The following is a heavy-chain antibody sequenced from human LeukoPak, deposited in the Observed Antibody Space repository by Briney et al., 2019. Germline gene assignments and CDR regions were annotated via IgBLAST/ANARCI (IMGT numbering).Heavy chain of an antibody. CDR1: GFTFSSYW. D-gene: IGHD2-15*01. CDR2: INTDGSST. J-gene: IGHJ4*02. CDR3: AKAVRYCSGGSCQWGYFDY. V-gene: IGHV3-74*01. Sequence: GGSLRLSCAASGFTFSSYWMHWVRQAPGKGLVWVSRINTDGSSTTYADSVKGRFTISRDNAKNTVHLQMNSLRAEDTAVYYCAKAVRYCSGGSCQWGYFDYWGQGTLVTVSS.